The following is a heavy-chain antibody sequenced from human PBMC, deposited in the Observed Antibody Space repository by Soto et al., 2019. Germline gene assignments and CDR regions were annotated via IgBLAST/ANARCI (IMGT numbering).Heavy chain of an antibody. V-gene: IGHV4-30-4*01. J-gene: IGHJ6*02. CDR2: IYYSGSI. Sequence: TVSGGSISSGDSYWSWIRQPPGKGLEWIGYIYYSGSIFYNPSLESRVTISVDTSKNQFSLKLSSVTAADTAVYYCARDDCGTSRCSYYYGMDVWGQGTTVTVSS. CDR1: GGSISSGDSY. D-gene: IGHD2-21*01. CDR3: ARDDCGTSRCSYYYGMDV.